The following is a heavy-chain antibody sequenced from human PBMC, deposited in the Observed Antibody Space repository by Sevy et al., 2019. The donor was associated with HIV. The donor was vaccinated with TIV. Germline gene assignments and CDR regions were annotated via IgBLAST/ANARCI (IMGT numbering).Heavy chain of an antibody. CDR3: GRPTSGLSESEPLDNARFYGMDV. CDR1: GFTFRSYS. CDR2: ITSSSSFI. V-gene: IGHV3-21*01. Sequence: GGSLRLSCAASGFTFRSYSMNWVRQAPGRGLEWVSSITSSSSFIVYADSEKGRFTISRDNAKNSLFLQMNSLRAEDTAVYYCGRPTSGLSESEPLDNARFYGMDVWGQGTTVTVSS. D-gene: IGHD1-20*01. J-gene: IGHJ6*02.